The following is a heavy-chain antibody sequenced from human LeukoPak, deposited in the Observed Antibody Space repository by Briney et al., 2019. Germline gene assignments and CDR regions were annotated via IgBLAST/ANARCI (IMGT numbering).Heavy chain of an antibody. V-gene: IGHV3-7*01. Sequence: GGSLRLSCSASGFTFISYWMSWVRQAPGKGLEWVANIEQDGSETHYVDSVKGRFTISRDNAKNSLNLQTNSLTVEDTAVYYCARGSGWSGVDFWGQGTLVTVSS. CDR1: GFTFISYW. CDR2: IEQDGSET. CDR3: ARGSGWSGVDF. D-gene: IGHD6-19*01. J-gene: IGHJ4*02.